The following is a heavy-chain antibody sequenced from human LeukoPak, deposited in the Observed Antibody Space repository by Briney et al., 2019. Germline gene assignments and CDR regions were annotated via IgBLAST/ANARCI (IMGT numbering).Heavy chain of an antibody. Sequence: GASVKVSCKASGYSFTSYYMHWVRQAPGQGLEWMAIINPSDTSTSYAQNFQGRVTMTRDTSTSTVYMELSSLRVEDTAVYYCARARTIVGATPNWFDPWGQGTLVTVSS. CDR1: GYSFTSYY. V-gene: IGHV1-46*01. CDR2: INPSDTST. J-gene: IGHJ5*02. D-gene: IGHD1-26*01. CDR3: ARARTIVGATPNWFDP.